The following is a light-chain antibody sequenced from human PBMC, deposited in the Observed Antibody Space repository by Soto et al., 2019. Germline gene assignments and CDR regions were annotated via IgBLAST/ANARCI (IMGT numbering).Light chain of an antibody. V-gene: IGKV3-15*01. CDR1: QSVSSN. J-gene: IGKJ1*01. Sequence: ETAMAQSPATLSLSPGERATLSCRASQSVSSNLAWYQQKPGQALRLLIYGASTRATGIAARFSGSGSGTDFTLTISSLQSEDFAIYYCQQYNNWPRTFGQGTKVEIK. CDR3: QQYNNWPRT. CDR2: GAS.